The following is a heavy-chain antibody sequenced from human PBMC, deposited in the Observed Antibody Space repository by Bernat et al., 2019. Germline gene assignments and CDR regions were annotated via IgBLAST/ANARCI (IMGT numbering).Heavy chain of an antibody. J-gene: IGHJ2*01. Sequence: QVQLQQWGAGLLKPSETLSLTCAVYGGSFSGYYWSWIRQPPGKGLEWIGEINHSGSTNYNPPLKSRVTISVDTSKNQLSLKLSAVTAADTGVYYCARKATWYFDLWGRGTLVTVSA. CDR2: INHSGST. V-gene: IGHV4-34*01. CDR1: GGSFSGYY. CDR3: ARKATWYFDL.